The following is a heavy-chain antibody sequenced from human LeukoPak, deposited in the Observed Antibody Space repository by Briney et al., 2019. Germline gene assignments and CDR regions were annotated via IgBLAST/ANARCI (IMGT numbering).Heavy chain of an antibody. CDR1: GGSISSSSYY. V-gene: IGHV4-39*07. Sequence: PSETLSLTCTVSGGSISSSSYYWGWIRQPPGKGLEWIGSIYYSGSTYYNPSLKSRVTISVDTSKNQFSLKLSSVTAADTAVYYCARPTRELLFDAFDIWGQGTMVTVSS. CDR3: ARPTRELLFDAFDI. J-gene: IGHJ3*02. D-gene: IGHD1-26*01. CDR2: IYYSGST.